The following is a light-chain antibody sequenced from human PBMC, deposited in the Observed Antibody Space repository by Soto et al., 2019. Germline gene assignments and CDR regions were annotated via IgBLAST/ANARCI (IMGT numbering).Light chain of an antibody. CDR2: GAS. V-gene: IGKV3-15*01. CDR1: QGFTSN. CDR3: QQYNNWPRT. J-gene: IGKJ5*01. Sequence: EIVMTQFPATLSVSPGERVTLSCRASQGFTSNLAWYQQKPGQAPRLLIYGASTRATDIPDRFSGSGSGTEFTLTISSLQSEDLAVYYCQQYNNWPRTFGQGTRLEIK.